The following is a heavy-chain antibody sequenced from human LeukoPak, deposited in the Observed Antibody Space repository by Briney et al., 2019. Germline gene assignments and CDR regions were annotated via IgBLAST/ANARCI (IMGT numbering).Heavy chain of an antibody. D-gene: IGHD3-10*01. CDR2: IWCDGSNK. J-gene: IGHJ4*02. V-gene: IGHV3-33*01. CDR1: GFSFSFYG. Sequence: GGSLRLSCAASGFSFSFYGMHWVRQAPGKGLEWVAVIWCDGSNKYYADSVKGRFTISRDNSKNTLYLQMNSLRAEDTAVYYCTRNYGPYYFDYWGQGTLVTVSS. CDR3: TRNYGPYYFDY.